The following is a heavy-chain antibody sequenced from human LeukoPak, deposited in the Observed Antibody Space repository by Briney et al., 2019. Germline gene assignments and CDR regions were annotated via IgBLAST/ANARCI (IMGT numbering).Heavy chain of an antibody. D-gene: IGHD3-22*01. J-gene: IGHJ5*02. V-gene: IGHV1-46*01. CDR1: GFTFISYY. Sequence: ASVKVSCKASGFTFISYYMDWVGQAPGQGREWMGIINLSGGTSYYVQKFQGRGTMTRDTSPSTVYMELSSLRSDDTAVYYCARGGGWYDSSGYHYDRWGQGTLVTVSS. CDR3: ARGGGWYDSSGYHYDR. CDR2: INLSGGTS.